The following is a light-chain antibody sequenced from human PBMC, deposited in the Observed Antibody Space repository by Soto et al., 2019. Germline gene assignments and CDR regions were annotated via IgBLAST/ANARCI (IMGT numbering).Light chain of an antibody. CDR1: QSISTY. V-gene: IGKV1-39*01. CDR2: AVS. J-gene: IGKJ1*01. Sequence: DIQITHSPSSLSASVGDRVTITCRSSQSISTYLNWYQHKPGKAPKVLIYAVSSLQSGVPSRFSGSGSGTDFTLTITSLQPEDSATYYCQQYNSYSTWTLGQGTKVDIK. CDR3: QQYNSYSTWT.